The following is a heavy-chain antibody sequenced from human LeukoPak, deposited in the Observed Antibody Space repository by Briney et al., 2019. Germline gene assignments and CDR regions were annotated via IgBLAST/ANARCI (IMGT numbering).Heavy chain of an antibody. CDR3: ARTIGYCSSTSCLYYFDY. Sequence: GGSLRLSCAATGFTVSSNYMSWVRQAPGKGLEWVSVLYSGGSTYYADSVKGRFTISRDNSKNTLYLQMNSLRAEDTAVYYCARTIGYCSSTSCLYYFDYWGQGTLVTVSS. J-gene: IGHJ4*02. CDR2: LYSGGST. CDR1: GFTVSSNY. D-gene: IGHD2-2*01. V-gene: IGHV3-53*01.